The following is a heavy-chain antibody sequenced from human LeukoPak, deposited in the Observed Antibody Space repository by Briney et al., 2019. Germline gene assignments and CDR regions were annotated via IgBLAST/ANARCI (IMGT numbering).Heavy chain of an antibody. Sequence: SVKVSCKATGGTFSSYAISWVRQAPGQGLEWMGGIIPIFGTANYAQKFQGRVTITADESTSTAYMELSSLRSEDTAVYYCARTSPYSSGWYNWFDPWGQGTLVTVSS. CDR2: IIPIFGTA. J-gene: IGHJ5*02. CDR3: ARTSPYSSGWYNWFDP. CDR1: GGTFSSYA. D-gene: IGHD6-19*01. V-gene: IGHV1-69*13.